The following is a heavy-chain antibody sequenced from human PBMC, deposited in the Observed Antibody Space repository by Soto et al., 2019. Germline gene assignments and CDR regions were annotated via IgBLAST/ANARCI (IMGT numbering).Heavy chain of an antibody. CDR1: GYSFTAYF. J-gene: IGHJ3*02. Sequence: ASVKVSCKASGYSFTAYFIHWLRQAPGQSLEWMGWINPDSGDTYYSRKLQGRVSISRDTSANIAYMDLGSLKSEDTAIYFCARGPRFGGFDIWG. CDR2: INPDSGDT. V-gene: IGHV1-3*01. D-gene: IGHD2-15*01. CDR3: ARGPRFGGFDI.